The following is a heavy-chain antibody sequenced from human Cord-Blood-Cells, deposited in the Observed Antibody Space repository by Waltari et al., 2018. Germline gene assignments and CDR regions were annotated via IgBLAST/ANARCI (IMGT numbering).Heavy chain of an antibody. J-gene: IGHJ6*02. CDR3: ARREAAAGTFRYYYYGMDV. V-gene: IGHV5-51*03. D-gene: IGHD6-13*01. Sequence: EVQLVQSGAEVKKPGESLKISCKGSGYSFTSYWIGWVRQMPGKGLEWMGIIYPGDSDTGDGPSFPGQVTISADKSISTAYLQWSSLKASDTAMYYCARREAAAGTFRYYYYGMDVWGQGTTVTVSS. CDR1: GYSFTSYW. CDR2: IYPGDSDT.